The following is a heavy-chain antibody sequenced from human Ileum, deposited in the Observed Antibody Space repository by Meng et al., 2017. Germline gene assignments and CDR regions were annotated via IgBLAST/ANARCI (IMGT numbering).Heavy chain of an antibody. CDR3: ANHYDFWGASEYYFDY. D-gene: IGHD3-3*01. Sequence: SGPTLVKPTQTLTLTCTFSGFSLNTPRVGVGWFRQTPGEALEWLALYYRDDDRRYKSSLKNRLSITVDTSKNQVVLSMTNVDPVDTGTYYCANHYDFWGASEYYFDYWGQGTLVTVSS. CDR1: GFSLNTPRVG. J-gene: IGHJ4*02. V-gene: IGHV2-5*02. CDR2: YYRDDDR.